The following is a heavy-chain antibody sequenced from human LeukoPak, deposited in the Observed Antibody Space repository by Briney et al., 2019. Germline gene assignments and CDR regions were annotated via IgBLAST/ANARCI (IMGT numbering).Heavy chain of an antibody. D-gene: IGHD2-8*02. CDR1: RYTFTSYY. Sequence: ASVKVSCKASRYTFTSYYMHWVRQAPGQGLEWMGLINPSGTNTNYAQKFRGRVTMTRDTSTSTVYMDLSSLRSEDTAMYFCAREESGGYFDYWGQGTLVTVSS. CDR3: AREESGGYFDY. V-gene: IGHV1-46*01. CDR2: INPSGTNT. J-gene: IGHJ4*02.